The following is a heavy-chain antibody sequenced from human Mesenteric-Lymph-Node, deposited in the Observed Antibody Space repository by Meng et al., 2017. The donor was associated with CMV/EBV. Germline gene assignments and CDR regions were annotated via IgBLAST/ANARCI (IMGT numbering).Heavy chain of an antibody. D-gene: IGHD3-10*01. CDR1: FSLSTIGVG. CDR3: ALGYYYGSGSPQGAFDY. CDR2: IYWDDDK. V-gene: IGHV2-5*02. Sequence: FSLSTIGVGVGWIRQPPGKALEWLALIYWDDDKRYSPSLKSRLTITKDTSKNQVVLTMTNMDPVDTATYYCALGYYYGSGSPQGAFDYWGQGTLVTVSS. J-gene: IGHJ4*02.